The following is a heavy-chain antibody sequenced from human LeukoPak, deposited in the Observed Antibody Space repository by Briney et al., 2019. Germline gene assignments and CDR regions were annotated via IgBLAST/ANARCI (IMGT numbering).Heavy chain of an antibody. CDR1: GFTFTTYA. J-gene: IGHJ3*01. CDR3: ANDGTGVHVWTPEAFDL. V-gene: IGHV3-23*01. Sequence: GGSLRLSCTASGFTFTTYAMSWVRQAPGKGLEWVSTISGNGGRTYYEDSVKGRLTISRDNSKNTLYLQVSSLRAEDTAMYYCANDGTGVHVWTPEAFDLWGPGTMVIVSS. D-gene: IGHD1-1*01. CDR2: ISGNGGRT.